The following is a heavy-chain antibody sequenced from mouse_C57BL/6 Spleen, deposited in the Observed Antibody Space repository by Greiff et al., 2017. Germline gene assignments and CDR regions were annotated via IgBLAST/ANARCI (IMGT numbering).Heavy chain of an antibody. J-gene: IGHJ3*01. CDR3: ARPSRGSGFAY. CDR2: IGPGSGST. CDR1: GYTFTDYY. V-gene: IGHV1-77*01. D-gene: IGHD1-1*01. Sequence: QVQLQQSGAELVKPGASVKISCKASGYTFTDYYINWVKQRPGQGLEWIGKIGPGSGSTYYNEKFKGKATLTAAQSSSTAYMQLSSLPSEDSSVNSCARPSRGSGFAYWGQGTLVTVSA.